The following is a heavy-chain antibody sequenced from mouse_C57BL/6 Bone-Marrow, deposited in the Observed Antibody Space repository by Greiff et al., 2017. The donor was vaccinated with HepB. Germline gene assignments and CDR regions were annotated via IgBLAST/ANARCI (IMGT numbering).Heavy chain of an antibody. D-gene: IGHD1-1*01. CDR3: ARRPPTVVGDYYAMDY. J-gene: IGHJ4*01. Sequence: VQLQQSVAELVRPGASVKLSCTASGFNIKNTYMHWVKQRPEQGLEWIGRIDPANGNTKYAPKFQGKATITADTSSNTAYLQLSSLTSEDTAIYYCARRPPTVVGDYYAMDYWGQGTSVTVSS. CDR1: GFNIKNTY. CDR2: IDPANGNT. V-gene: IGHV14-3*01.